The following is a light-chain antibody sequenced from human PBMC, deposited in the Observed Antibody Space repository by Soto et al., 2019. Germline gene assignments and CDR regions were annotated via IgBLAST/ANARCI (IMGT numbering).Light chain of an antibody. Sequence: EIVLTQSPATLSLSPGERATLSCRASQSVSSYLAWYQQKPGQAPRLLIYDASSRATGIPARFTGSGSGTDFTLTITSLEPEDFAVYYCQQRTTWPLTFGGGTKVEIK. V-gene: IGKV3-11*01. CDR3: QQRTTWPLT. CDR2: DAS. CDR1: QSVSSY. J-gene: IGKJ4*01.